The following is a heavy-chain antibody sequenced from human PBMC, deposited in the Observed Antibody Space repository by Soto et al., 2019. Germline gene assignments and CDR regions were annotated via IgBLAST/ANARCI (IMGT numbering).Heavy chain of an antibody. CDR3: ARDLISGLRGFDP. CDR2: IWYDGSNK. CDR1: GFTFSSYG. D-gene: IGHD1-26*01. V-gene: IGHV3-33*01. Sequence: QVQVVESGGGVVQPGRSLRLSCAASGFTFSSYGMHWVRQAPGKGLEWAAVIWYDGSNKYYADSVKGRFTISRDNSKNTLYLQMNSLRAEDTAVYYCARDLISGLRGFDPWGQGTLVTVSS. J-gene: IGHJ5*02.